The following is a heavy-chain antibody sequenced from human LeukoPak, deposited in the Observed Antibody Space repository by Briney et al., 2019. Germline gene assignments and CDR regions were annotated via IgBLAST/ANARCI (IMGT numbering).Heavy chain of an antibody. Sequence: GGSLRLSCAASGFTFSSYWMHWVRQAPGKGLVWVSRINSDGSSTSYADSVKGRFTISRDNSKNTLYLQMNSLRAEDTAVYYCAREGNSSGWYGVYYYYMDVWGKGTTVTVSS. J-gene: IGHJ6*03. CDR2: INSDGSST. CDR1: GFTFSSYW. D-gene: IGHD6-19*01. V-gene: IGHV3-74*01. CDR3: AREGNSSGWYGVYYYYMDV.